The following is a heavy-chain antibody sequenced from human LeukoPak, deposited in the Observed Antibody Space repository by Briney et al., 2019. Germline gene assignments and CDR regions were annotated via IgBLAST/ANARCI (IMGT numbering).Heavy chain of an antibody. V-gene: IGHV4-34*01. CDR2: INRGGST. CDR1: GGSFSGHY. CDR3: ARGYDSGSYYQF. Sequence: SETLSLTCTVHGGSFSGHYWTWIRQPPGKGLEWIGEINRGGSTSYNPSLKSRVTISIDTSKKQFSLKLNSVTAADTGVYYCARGYDSGSYYQFWGQGTLVTVSS. J-gene: IGHJ1*01. D-gene: IGHD3-10*01.